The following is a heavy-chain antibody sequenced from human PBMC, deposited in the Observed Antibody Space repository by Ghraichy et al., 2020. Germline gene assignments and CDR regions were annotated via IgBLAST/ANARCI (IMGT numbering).Heavy chain of an antibody. Sequence: GESLNISCAASGFSFSSYAIGWVRQAPGKGLECVSLIGAGGSTYYADSVKGRFTISRDNSKNILYLQINSLRAEDTAVYFCAKDLGYCSGGRCYFDHWGQGTLVTVSS. CDR1: GFSFSSYA. V-gene: IGHV3-23*01. D-gene: IGHD2-15*01. J-gene: IGHJ4*02. CDR2: IGAGGST. CDR3: AKDLGYCSGGRCYFDH.